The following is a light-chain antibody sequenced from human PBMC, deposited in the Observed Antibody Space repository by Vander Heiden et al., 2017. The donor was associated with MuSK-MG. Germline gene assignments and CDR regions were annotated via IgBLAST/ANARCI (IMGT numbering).Light chain of an antibody. Sequence: QSALTQPDSVSGSPGQSITISCTGISSDVGGYNYVSWYQQHPGKAPKLMIYDVSNRPSGVSNRFSGSKSGNTASLTISGLQAEDEADYYCSSYTSSTALEVFGGGTKVTVL. V-gene: IGLV2-14*03. CDR2: DVS. CDR3: SSYTSSTALEV. J-gene: IGLJ2*01. CDR1: SSDVGGYNY.